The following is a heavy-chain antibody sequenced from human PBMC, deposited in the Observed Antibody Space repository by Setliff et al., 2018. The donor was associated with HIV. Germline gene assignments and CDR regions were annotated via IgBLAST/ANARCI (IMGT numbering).Heavy chain of an antibody. CDR2: IKKDGSDK. D-gene: IGHD3-22*01. CDR3: ASSRPPDDSSGYLDH. CDR1: GFSFGDYC. V-gene: IGHV3-7*03. Sequence: LRLSCACSGFSFGDYCMTWVRQAPGKGLEWVANIKKDGSDKFYVGSVKGRFAISRDNAKNSLNLEMNSLRAEDTAIYYCASSRPPDDSSGYLDHWGQGTLVTVSS. J-gene: IGHJ4*01.